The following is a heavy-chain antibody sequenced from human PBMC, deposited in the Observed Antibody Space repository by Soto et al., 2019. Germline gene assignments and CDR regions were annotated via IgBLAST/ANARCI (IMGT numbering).Heavy chain of an antibody. CDR2: ITHSGTNP. Sequence: GGSLRLSCTASGFSFSDYRFIWVRQAPGKGLEWVSSITHSGTNPYYADSVKGRFTISKDSADNSLILQMTSLRAEDTAVYHCARARGNDRYSDYWGQGTLVTVSS. CDR3: ARARGNDRYSDY. J-gene: IGHJ4*02. CDR1: GFSFSDYR. D-gene: IGHD5-12*01. V-gene: IGHV3-21*01.